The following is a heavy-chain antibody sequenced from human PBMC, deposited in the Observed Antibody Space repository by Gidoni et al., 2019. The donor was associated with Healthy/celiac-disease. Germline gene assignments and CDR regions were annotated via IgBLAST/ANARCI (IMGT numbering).Heavy chain of an antibody. J-gene: IGHJ4*02. CDR1: GFTFDDYG. CDR3: ARDRVGYCSGGSCYSGSDY. V-gene: IGHV3-20*01. Sequence: EVQLVESGGGVVRPGGSLRLSCAASGFTFDDYGMSWVRQAPGKGLELFSGINWNGGSTGYADSVKGRFTISRDNAKNSLYLQMNSLRAEDTALYHCARDRVGYCSGGSCYSGSDYWGQGTLVTVSS. D-gene: IGHD2-15*01. CDR2: INWNGGST.